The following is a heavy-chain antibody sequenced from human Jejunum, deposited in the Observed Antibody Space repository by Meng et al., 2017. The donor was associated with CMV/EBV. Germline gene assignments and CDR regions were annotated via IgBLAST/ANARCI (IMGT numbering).Heavy chain of an antibody. V-gene: IGHV4-28*02. J-gene: IGHJ4*02. CDR3: ARGNGFSSSWYYFDY. CDR1: GYSISSTNW. CDR2: IYYSGSI. Sequence: SGYSISSTNWWGWIRQPPGTGLEWIVSIYYSGSIYYNPSLMSRVTMSVDTSKNQFSLKLSSVTAVDTAVYYCARGNGFSSSWYYFDYWGQGTLVTVSS. D-gene: IGHD6-13*01.